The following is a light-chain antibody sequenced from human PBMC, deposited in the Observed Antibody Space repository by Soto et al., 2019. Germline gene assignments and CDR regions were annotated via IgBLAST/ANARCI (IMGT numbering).Light chain of an antibody. Sequence: SQSPDTVSVSTGERVTLSCRASQNIFSNYLAWYQQKPGQAPRLLIYGASTRATGIADRFSGGGSGTDFTLTISRLEPEDFAVYHCQQYGRSWTFGQGAKVAIK. CDR2: GAS. J-gene: IGKJ1*01. CDR1: QNIFSNY. V-gene: IGKV3-20*01. CDR3: QQYGRSWT.